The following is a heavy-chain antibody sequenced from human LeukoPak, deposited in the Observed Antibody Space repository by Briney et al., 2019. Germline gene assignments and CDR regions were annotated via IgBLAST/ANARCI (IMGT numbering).Heavy chain of an antibody. CDR2: INPNSGGT. D-gene: IGHD6-13*01. J-gene: IGHJ4*02. CDR1: GYTFTGYY. CDR3: ARGENSSSWKTPGIEFDY. V-gene: IGHV1-2*04. Sequence: ASVKVSCKASGYTFTGYYMHWVRQAPGQGLEWMGWINPNSGGTNYAQKFQGWVTMTRDTSISTAYMELSRLRSDDTAVYYCARGENSSSWKTPGIEFDYWGQGTLVTVSS.